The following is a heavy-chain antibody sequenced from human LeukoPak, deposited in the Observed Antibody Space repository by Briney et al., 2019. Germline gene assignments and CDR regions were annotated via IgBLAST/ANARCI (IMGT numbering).Heavy chain of an antibody. Sequence: SETLSLTCTVSGGAIFSYYWSWIRQPPGKGLEWMGYIYYSGSTNYNPSLKSRVTISVDTSKNQFSLRVSSVTAADTAVYYCARHLNNCGDDCYIFDYWGQGTLVTVSS. CDR2: IYYSGST. CDR1: GGAIFSYY. J-gene: IGHJ4*02. V-gene: IGHV4-59*08. CDR3: ARHLNNCGDDCYIFDY. D-gene: IGHD2-21*01.